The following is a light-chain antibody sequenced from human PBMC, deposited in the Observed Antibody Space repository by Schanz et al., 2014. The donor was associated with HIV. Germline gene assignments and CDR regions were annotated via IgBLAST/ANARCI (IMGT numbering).Light chain of an antibody. J-gene: IGLJ3*02. CDR3: SSYTVRNSWL. CDR2: DVS. V-gene: IGLV2-14*03. Sequence: QSALTQPASVSGSPGQSITISCTGTSSDVGNYNYVSWYQQLPGKVPKLMIYDVSNRASGVSNRFSGSKSGNTASLTISGLQAEDEADYYCSSYTVRNSWLFGGGTKVTVL. CDR1: SSDVGNYNY.